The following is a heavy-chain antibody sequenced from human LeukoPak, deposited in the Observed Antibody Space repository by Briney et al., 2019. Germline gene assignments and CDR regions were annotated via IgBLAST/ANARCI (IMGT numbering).Heavy chain of an antibody. CDR3: ARHVVRWLQFGAAPVAYYFDY. CDR2: IYYSGST. D-gene: IGHD5-24*01. J-gene: IGHJ4*02. V-gene: IGHV4-39*01. Sequence: SETLSLTCTVSGGSISSSSYYWGWIRQPPGKGLEWIGSIYYSGSTYYNPSLKSRVTISVDTSKNRFSLKLSSVTAADTAVYYCARHVVRWLQFGAAPVAYYFDYWGQGTLVTVSS. CDR1: GGSISSSSYY.